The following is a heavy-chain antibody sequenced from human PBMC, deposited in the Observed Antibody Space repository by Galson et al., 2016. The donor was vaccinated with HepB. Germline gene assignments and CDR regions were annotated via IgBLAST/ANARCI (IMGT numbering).Heavy chain of an antibody. CDR3: ARDLKVQLESPPFRGDY. CDR2: VSGSGNTT. Sequence: SLRLSCAASGFTFNNYAMNWVRQAPGKGLEWVSVVSGSGNTTYYSGSVKGRFTISRDNSKNTVYLQMNSLRAEDTAVYYCARDLKVQLESPPFRGDYWGQGTLVTVSS. V-gene: IGHV3-23*01. J-gene: IGHJ4*02. CDR1: GFTFNNYA. D-gene: IGHD1-1*01.